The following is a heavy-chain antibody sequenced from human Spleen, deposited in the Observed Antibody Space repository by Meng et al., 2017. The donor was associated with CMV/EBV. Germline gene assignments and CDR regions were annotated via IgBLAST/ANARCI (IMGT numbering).Heavy chain of an antibody. J-gene: IGHJ4*02. CDR1: GFTFSTYS. CDR2: ISSSSSHT. V-gene: IGHV3-21*06. D-gene: IGHD1-26*01. CDR3: VRDWSGSRDY. Sequence: GESLKISCVASGFTFSTYSTNWVRQAPGKGLEWVSTISSSSSHTYYAESLKGRFTISRDDAKNSLYLQMNGLGAEDTAVYYCVRDWSGSRDYWGQGTLVTVSS.